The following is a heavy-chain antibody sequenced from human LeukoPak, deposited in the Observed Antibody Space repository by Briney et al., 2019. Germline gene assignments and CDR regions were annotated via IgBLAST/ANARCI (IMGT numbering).Heavy chain of an antibody. D-gene: IGHD5-24*01. CDR3: VAGRWLQQLY. J-gene: IGHJ4*02. V-gene: IGHV4-59*03. CDR1: GGSISSYY. Sequence: PSETLSLTCTVSGGSISSYYWTWIRQAPGKGLEWIGSVYNNGNTNYNPSLKSRFTVSVDTSKNQFSLRLGSVAAADTAVYYCVAGRWLQQLYGGQGALVIVSS. CDR2: VYNNGNT.